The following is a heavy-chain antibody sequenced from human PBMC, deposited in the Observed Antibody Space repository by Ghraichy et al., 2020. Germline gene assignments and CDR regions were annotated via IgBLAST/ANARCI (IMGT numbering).Heavy chain of an antibody. Sequence: SVKVSCKASGGTFSSYAISWVRQAPGQGLEWMGGIIPIFGTANYAQKFQGRVTITADESTSTAYMELSSLRSEDTAVYYCARAGSLLWFGELSQDAFDIWGQGTMVTVSS. CDR2: IIPIFGTA. CDR1: GGTFSSYA. D-gene: IGHD3-10*01. J-gene: IGHJ3*02. CDR3: ARAGSLLWFGELSQDAFDI. V-gene: IGHV1-69*13.